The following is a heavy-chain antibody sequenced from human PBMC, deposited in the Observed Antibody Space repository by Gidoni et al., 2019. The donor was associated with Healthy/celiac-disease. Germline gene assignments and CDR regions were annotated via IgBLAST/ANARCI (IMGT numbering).Heavy chain of an antibody. V-gene: IGHV3-21*01. CDR1: GFTFSSYS. CDR3: AREVAGADY. Sequence: EVQLVASGGGLVKPGGSLRLSCAASGFTFSSYSLNWVRQAPGKGLEVVSSISSSSSYIYYADSVKGRFTISRDNAKNSLYLQMNSLRAEDTAVYYCAREVAGADYWGQGTLVTVSS. J-gene: IGHJ4*02. CDR2: ISSSSSYI. D-gene: IGHD6-19*01.